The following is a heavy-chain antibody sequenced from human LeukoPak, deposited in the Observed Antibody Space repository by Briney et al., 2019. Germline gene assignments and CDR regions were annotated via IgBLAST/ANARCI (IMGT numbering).Heavy chain of an antibody. CDR2: IKQDGSEK. Sequence: GGSLRLPCAASGFTFSSYLMSWVRQAPGKGLEWVSNIKQDGSEKYYVDSVKGRFTISRDNAKNSLYLQMNSLRAEYTAVYYCARGGYCSGGSCYPLGSWGQGTLVTVSS. V-gene: IGHV3-7*01. CDR3: ARGGYCSGGSCYPLGS. J-gene: IGHJ5*02. D-gene: IGHD2-15*01. CDR1: GFTFSSYL.